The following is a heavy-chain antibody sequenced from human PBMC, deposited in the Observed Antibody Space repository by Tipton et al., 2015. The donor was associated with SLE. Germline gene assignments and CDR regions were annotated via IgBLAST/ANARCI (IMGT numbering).Heavy chain of an antibody. V-gene: IGHV3-48*03. D-gene: IGHD1-1*01. CDR1: GFTFSRSE. J-gene: IGHJ4*02. CDR3: GPKPLES. Sequence: SLRLSCVASGFTFSRSEMMWIRQAPGKGLEYVSLVTPDGTTTYYAASVRGRFTISRDNTKNSLSLQMNSLRVEDTAVYYCGPKPLESGGQGPLLRLSS. CDR2: VTPDGTTT.